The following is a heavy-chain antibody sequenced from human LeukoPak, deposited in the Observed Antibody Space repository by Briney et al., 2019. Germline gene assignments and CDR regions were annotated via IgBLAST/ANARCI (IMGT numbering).Heavy chain of an antibody. V-gene: IGHV3-21*01. CDR2: IRSTSNYI. CDR1: GFTFSSYA. CDR3: ARGYCSGDSCFDNLDY. Sequence: PGGSLRLSCAASGFTFSSYAMSWVRQAPGKGLEWVSSIRSTSNYIYYADSVKGRFTISRDNAKNSLYLQMNSLRAEDTAVYYCARGYCSGDSCFDNLDYWGQGTLVTVSS. J-gene: IGHJ4*02. D-gene: IGHD2-15*01.